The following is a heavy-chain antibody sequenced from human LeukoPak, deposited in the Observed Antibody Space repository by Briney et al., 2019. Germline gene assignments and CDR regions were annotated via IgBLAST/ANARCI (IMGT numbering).Heavy chain of an antibody. D-gene: IGHD3-10*01. CDR1: GFTFDDYA. CDR2: ISWNSGSI. J-gene: IGHJ6*02. CDR3: AKVLGRGDGRDYGMDV. Sequence: GGSLRLSCAASGFTFDDYAMHWVRQAPGKGLEWVSGISWNSGSIGCADSVKGRFTISRDNAKNSLYLQMNSLRAEDTALYYCAKVLGRGDGRDYGMDVWGQGTTVTVSS. V-gene: IGHV3-9*01.